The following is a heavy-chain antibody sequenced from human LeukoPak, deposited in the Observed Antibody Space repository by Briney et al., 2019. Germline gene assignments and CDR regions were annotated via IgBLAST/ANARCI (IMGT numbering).Heavy chain of an antibody. J-gene: IGHJ5*02. Sequence: GGSLRLSCAASGFTFSSYAMSWVRQAPGKGLEWVSLISASGGSTYYADSMQGRFTVYRDNSKSTLYLQIDSLRAEDTAVYYCAKDLPLGYWPRTPLVLNYFDPWGQGTLVTVSS. V-gene: IGHV3-23*01. CDR1: GFTFSSYA. CDR3: AKDLPLGYWPRTPLVLNYFDP. CDR2: ISASGGST. D-gene: IGHD2-15*01.